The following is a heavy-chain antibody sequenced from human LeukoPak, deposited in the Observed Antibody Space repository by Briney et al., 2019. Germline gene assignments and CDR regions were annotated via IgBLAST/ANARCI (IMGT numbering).Heavy chain of an antibody. V-gene: IGHV3-23*01. D-gene: IGHD6-13*01. CDR2: ISGSGGTT. Sequence: GGSLRLPCAASGFTFSSYAMSWVRQAPGKGLEWVSTISGSGGTTYYADSVKGRFTISRDNSKNTLYLQMNSLRAEDTAVYYCAKDRIAPTGTPEYWGQGTLVTVSS. J-gene: IGHJ4*02. CDR1: GFTFSSYA. CDR3: AKDRIAPTGTPEY.